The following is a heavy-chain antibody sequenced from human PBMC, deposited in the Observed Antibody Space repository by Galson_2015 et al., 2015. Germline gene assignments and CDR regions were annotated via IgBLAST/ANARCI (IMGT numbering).Heavy chain of an antibody. D-gene: IGHD3-22*01. CDR2: IYSGGST. CDR3: AREDYYYDSSGYYHLFDY. Sequence: SLRLSCAASGFTVSSNYMSWVRQAPGKGLEWVSVIYSGGSTYYADSVKGRFTISRDNSKNTLYLQMNSLRAEDTAVYYCAREDYYYDSSGYYHLFDYWGQGTLVTVSS. V-gene: IGHV3-53*01. CDR1: GFTVSSNY. J-gene: IGHJ4*02.